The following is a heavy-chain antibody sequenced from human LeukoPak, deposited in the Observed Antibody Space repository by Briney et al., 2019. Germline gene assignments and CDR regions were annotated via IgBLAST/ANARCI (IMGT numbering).Heavy chain of an antibody. V-gene: IGHV3-23*01. D-gene: IGHD3-16*01. J-gene: IGHJ3*02. Sequence: QPGGSLRLSCAASGFTFSSYALSWVRQVPGKGLEWVSAMTASGDNTYHADSVKGRFTISRDNSKNTLYLQMNSLRAEDTAVYYCEIGLIDAFDIWGQGTMVTVSS. CDR1: GFTFSSYA. CDR2: MTASGDNT. CDR3: EIGLIDAFDI.